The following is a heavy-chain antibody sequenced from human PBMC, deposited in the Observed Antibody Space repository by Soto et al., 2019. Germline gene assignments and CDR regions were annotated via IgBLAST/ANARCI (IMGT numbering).Heavy chain of an antibody. Sequence: PSQTLSLTCAIFGDSVSSKSAAWNWIRQSPSRGLEWLGRTYYRSKWYNDYAVSVKSRITINPDTSKNQFSLQLNSVTPEDTAVYYCARDRVGTFYYYYYGMDVWGQGTTVTVSS. CDR1: GDSVSSKSAA. CDR3: ARDRVGTFYYYYYGMDV. J-gene: IGHJ6*02. V-gene: IGHV6-1*01. CDR2: TYYRSKWYN. D-gene: IGHD3-10*01.